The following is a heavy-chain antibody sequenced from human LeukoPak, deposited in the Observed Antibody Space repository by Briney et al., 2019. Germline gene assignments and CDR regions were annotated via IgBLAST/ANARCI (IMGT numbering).Heavy chain of an antibody. J-gene: IGHJ3*02. CDR3: ARSRYSSSWYDAFDI. V-gene: IGHV1-69*06. CDR2: IIPIFGTA. D-gene: IGHD6-13*01. CDR1: GGTFSSYA. Sequence: WASVNVSCMASGGTFSSYAITWVRQAPGQGLEWMGGIIPIFGTANYAQKFQGRVTITADKSTSTAYMELSSLRSEDTAVYYCARSRYSSSWYDAFDIWGQGTMVTVSS.